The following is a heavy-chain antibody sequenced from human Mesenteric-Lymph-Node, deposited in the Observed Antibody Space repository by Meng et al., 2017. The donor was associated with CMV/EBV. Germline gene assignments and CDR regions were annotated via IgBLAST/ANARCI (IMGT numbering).Heavy chain of an antibody. D-gene: IGHD3-16*01. Sequence: QVRLVQSGAEVKKTGASVKVSCKASGYTFSSYAMHWVRQAPGQRLEWMGWINIVEDKTKTSQNFQGRVTLTRDTSANTAYMELSSLRSDDTAVYYCARTNNWGFDYWGQGTLVTVSS. V-gene: IGHV1-3*04. J-gene: IGHJ4*02. CDR1: GYTFSSYA. CDR3: ARTNNWGFDY. CDR2: INIVEDKT.